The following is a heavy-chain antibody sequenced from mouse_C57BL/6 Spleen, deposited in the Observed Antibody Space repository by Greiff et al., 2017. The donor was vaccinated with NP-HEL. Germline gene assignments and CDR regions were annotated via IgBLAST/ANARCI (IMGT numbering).Heavy chain of an antibody. CDR2: IYPGDGDT. CDR3: ARSCGYYRYFDV. J-gene: IGHJ1*03. CDR1: GYAFSSSW. Sequence: VQLQQSGPELVKPGASVKISCKASGYAFSSSWMNWVKQRPGKGLEWIGRIYPGDGDTNYIGKFKGKATLTADKSSSTAYMQLSSLTSEDSAVYFCARSCGYYRYFDVWGTGTTVTVSS. V-gene: IGHV1-82*01. D-gene: IGHD2-2*01.